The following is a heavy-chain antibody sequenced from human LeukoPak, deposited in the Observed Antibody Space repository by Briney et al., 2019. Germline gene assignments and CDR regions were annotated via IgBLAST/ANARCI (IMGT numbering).Heavy chain of an antibody. D-gene: IGHD5-18*01. CDR1: GYTFTSYG. Sequence: ASVKVSCKASGYTFTSYGISWVRQAPGQGLEWMGWISAYNGNTNYAQKFQGRVTMTRDTPISTAYMELSRLRSDDTAVYYCASDVDTAIAGAFDIWGQGTMVTVSS. V-gene: IGHV1-18*01. J-gene: IGHJ3*02. CDR3: ASDVDTAIAGAFDI. CDR2: ISAYNGNT.